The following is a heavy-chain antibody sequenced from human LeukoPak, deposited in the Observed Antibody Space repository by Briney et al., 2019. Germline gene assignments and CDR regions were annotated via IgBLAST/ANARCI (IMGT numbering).Heavy chain of an antibody. Sequence: GGSLRLSCAGSGFTFSFYDMSWVRLAPGKGLEWVSAISGSGDITYYADSVRGRFTVSRDNSKNTLHLQMNSLRAEDTAVYYCAKTSGGNYWGQGALVTVPS. D-gene: IGHD2-15*01. V-gene: IGHV3-23*01. CDR3: AKTSGGNY. J-gene: IGHJ4*02. CDR2: ISGSGDIT. CDR1: GFTFSFYD.